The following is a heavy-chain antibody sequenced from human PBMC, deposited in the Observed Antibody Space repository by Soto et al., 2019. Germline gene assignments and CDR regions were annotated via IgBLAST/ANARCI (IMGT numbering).Heavy chain of an antibody. CDR3: ARGRRAGTGAGRDV. J-gene: IGHJ6*02. D-gene: IGHD6-13*01. Sequence: QVQLVQSGAEVKKPGSSVKVSCKASGVTFSSYAISWVRQAPGQGLEWMGGIIPIFGTANYAQKFKGRVTITADKSTRTAYMELSSLRSEDTAVYDCARGRRAGTGAGRDVWGQGTTVTVS. CDR2: IIPIFGTA. V-gene: IGHV1-69*06. CDR1: GVTFSSYA.